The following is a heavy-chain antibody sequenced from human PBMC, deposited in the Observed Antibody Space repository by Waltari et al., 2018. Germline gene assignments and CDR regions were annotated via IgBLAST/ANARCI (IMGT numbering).Heavy chain of an antibody. Sequence: EVQLVESGGGLVQTGGCLRLSCATSGFTFSSFEMNWVRQAPGKGLEWVSYISSGGSTIFYTDSVKGRFTISRDNARKSLFLQMNSLRAEDTAVYYCARVGGSYYYFDYWGQGALVTVSS. CDR3: ARVGGSYYYFDY. V-gene: IGHV3-48*03. CDR2: ISSGGSTI. J-gene: IGHJ4*02. CDR1: GFTFSSFE. D-gene: IGHD3-10*01.